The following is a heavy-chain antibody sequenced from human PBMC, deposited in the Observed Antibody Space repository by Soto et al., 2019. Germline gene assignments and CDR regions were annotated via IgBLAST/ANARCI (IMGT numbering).Heavy chain of an antibody. CDR3: AIQTPSNDY. J-gene: IGHJ4*01. Sequence: GESLKISCKGSGYSFTNYWISWVRQMPGKGLEWMGRIDPSDAYTNYSPSFQAHFTISIDKSISSAYVQWSSLKASDTAIYYSAIQTPSNDYWGQGTLVTVSS. D-gene: IGHD2-15*01. CDR1: GYSFTNYW. CDR2: IDPSDAYT. V-gene: IGHV5-10-1*01.